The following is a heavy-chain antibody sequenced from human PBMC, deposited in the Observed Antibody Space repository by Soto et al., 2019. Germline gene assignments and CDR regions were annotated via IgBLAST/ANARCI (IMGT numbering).Heavy chain of an antibody. D-gene: IGHD3-22*01. J-gene: IGHJ4*02. CDR2: INSDGSST. CDR1: GFTFSSYW. V-gene: IGHV3-74*01. Sequence: PGGSLRLSCAASGFTFSSYWMHWVRQAPGKGLVWVSRINSDGSSTSYADSVKGRFTISRDNAKNTLYLQMNSLRAEDTAVYYCARIPGAYYDSSGYQKFDYWGQGTLVTVSS. CDR3: ARIPGAYYDSSGYQKFDY.